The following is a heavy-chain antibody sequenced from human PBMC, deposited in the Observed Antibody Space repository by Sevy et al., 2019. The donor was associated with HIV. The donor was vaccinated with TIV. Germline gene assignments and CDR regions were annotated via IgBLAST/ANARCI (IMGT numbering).Heavy chain of an antibody. D-gene: IGHD3-9*01. CDR2: IDSKTGDT. Sequence: ASVKVSCKGSGYLFTGHYVHWVRQAPGQGLEWLGWIDSKTGDTKNPQKFQGRVTLTRDTSIDTAYMEMSRLTSDDTAVYYCAREGVRDILTGTDAFDIWGHGTMVTVSS. V-gene: IGHV1-2*02. CDR1: GYLFTGHY. CDR3: AREGVRDILTGTDAFDI. J-gene: IGHJ3*02.